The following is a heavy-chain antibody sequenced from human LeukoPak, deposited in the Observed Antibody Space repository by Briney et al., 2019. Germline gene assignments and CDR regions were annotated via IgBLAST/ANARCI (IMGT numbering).Heavy chain of an antibody. Sequence: QPAGSLRLSCAASGFTFSSYAMHWVRQAPGKGLDWVAVISYDGSNKYYADSVKGRFTISRDNSKDTLYLQMNSLRAEDTAVYYCAREALYDFWSGYYYNYYYYMDVWGTGTTVTVSS. D-gene: IGHD3-3*01. CDR3: AREALYDFWSGYYYNYYYYMDV. CDR2: ISYDGSNK. CDR1: GFTFSSYA. V-gene: IGHV3-30*01. J-gene: IGHJ6*03.